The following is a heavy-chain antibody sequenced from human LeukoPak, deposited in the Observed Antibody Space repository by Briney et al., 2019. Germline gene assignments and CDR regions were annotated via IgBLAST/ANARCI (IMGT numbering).Heavy chain of an antibody. CDR3: AFWYFYYGMDV. V-gene: IGHV3-7*05. D-gene: IGHD3-3*01. Sequence: TGGSLRLSCAAAEFRFTDHWMNWVRQAPGKGLEWVANIKQDGSEKHYAESVKGRFTISRDSGRNSVSLQMSSLRAEDTAVYYCAFWYFYYGMDVWGQGTTVIVSS. CDR2: IKQDGSEK. J-gene: IGHJ6*02. CDR1: EFRFTDHW.